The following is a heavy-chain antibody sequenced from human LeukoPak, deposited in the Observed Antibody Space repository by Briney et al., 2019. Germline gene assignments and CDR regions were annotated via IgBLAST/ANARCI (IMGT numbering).Heavy chain of an antibody. CDR1: GGSISSGGYY. Sequence: SETLSLTCTVSGGSISSGGYYWSWIRQHPGKGLEWIGYIYYSGSTYYNPSLKSRVTISVDTSKNQFSLKLSSVTAADTAVYYCAREASAPGGLSSSPRRSNWWYNFDYWGQGTLVTVSS. D-gene: IGHD6-13*01. CDR2: IYYSGST. V-gene: IGHV4-31*03. CDR3: AREASAPGGLSSSPRRSNWWYNFDY. J-gene: IGHJ4*02.